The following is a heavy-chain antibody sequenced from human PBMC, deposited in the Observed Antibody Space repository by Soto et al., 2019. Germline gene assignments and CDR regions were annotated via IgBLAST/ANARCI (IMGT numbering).Heavy chain of an antibody. J-gene: IGHJ4*02. CDR3: ERERGVVDFYSRPY. V-gene: IGHV3-48*03. D-gene: IGHD3-3*01. Sequence: GGSLRLSCAASGFTFSSYEMNWVRQAPGKGLEWVSYISSSGSTIYYADSVKGRFTISRDNAKNSLYLQMNSLRAEDTAVYYCERERGVVDFYSRPYWGQGTLVTVSS. CDR2: ISSSGSTI. CDR1: GFTFSSYE.